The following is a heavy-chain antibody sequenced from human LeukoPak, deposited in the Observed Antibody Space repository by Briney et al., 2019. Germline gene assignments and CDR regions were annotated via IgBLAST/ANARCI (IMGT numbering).Heavy chain of an antibody. Sequence: GGSLRLSCAASGFTFSDYYMSWIRQAPGKGLEWVSYISSSGSTIYYADSVKGRFTISRDNAKNSLYLQMNSLRAEDTAVYYCASSYDFWSGYEYYFDYWGQGTLVTVSS. CDR1: GFTFSDYY. CDR3: ASSYDFWSGYEYYFDY. CDR2: ISSSGSTI. V-gene: IGHV3-11*04. J-gene: IGHJ4*02. D-gene: IGHD3-3*01.